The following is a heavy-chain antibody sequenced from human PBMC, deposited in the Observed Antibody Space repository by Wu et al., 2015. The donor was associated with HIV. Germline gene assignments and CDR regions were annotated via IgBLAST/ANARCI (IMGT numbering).Heavy chain of an antibody. CDR2: INPSGGST. CDR3: ARDMVRGVTGLGFRFDP. V-gene: IGHV1-46*01. Sequence: QVQLVQSGAEVKKPGASVKVSCKASGYTFTSYYMHWVRQAPGQGLEWMGIINPSGGSTSYAQKFQGRVTMTRDTSTSTVYMELSSLRSEDTAVYYCARDMVRGVTGLGFRFDPWGQGTLVTVSS. CDR1: GYTFTSYY. J-gene: IGHJ5*02. D-gene: IGHD3-10*01.